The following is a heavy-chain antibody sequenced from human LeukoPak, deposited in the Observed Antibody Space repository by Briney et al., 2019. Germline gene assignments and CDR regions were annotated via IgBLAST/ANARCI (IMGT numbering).Heavy chain of an antibody. J-gene: IGHJ4*02. CDR1: GSTFSSYG. Sequence: GGSLRLSCAASGSTFSSYGMHWVRQAPGKGLEWVAFIRYDGSNKYYADSVKGRFTISRDNSKNTLYLQMNSLRAEDTAVYYCAKDGYYYDSSGYYYDYWGQGTLVTVSS. D-gene: IGHD3-22*01. V-gene: IGHV3-30*02. CDR2: IRYDGSNK. CDR3: AKDGYYYDSSGYYYDY.